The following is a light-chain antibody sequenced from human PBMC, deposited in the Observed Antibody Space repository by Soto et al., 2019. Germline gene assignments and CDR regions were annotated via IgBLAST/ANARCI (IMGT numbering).Light chain of an antibody. CDR2: DAS. V-gene: IGKV3D-11*03. J-gene: IGKJ4*01. CDR1: QYINSR. Sequence: EIVLTQSPTTLSSYPGDSVTIXXRASQYINSRLAWYQHRPGQAPRXFIYDASNRATGIPARFSGSGAGTDFTLTISSLEPEDFAVYYCQQYGSSPRTFGGGTKVDIK. CDR3: QQYGSSPRT.